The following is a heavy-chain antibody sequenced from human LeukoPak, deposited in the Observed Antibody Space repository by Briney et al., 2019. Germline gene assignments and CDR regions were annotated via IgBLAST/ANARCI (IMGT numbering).Heavy chain of an antibody. J-gene: IGHJ5*02. CDR2: IYYSGST. D-gene: IGHD1-26*01. V-gene: IGHV4-59*08. CDR3: ARRWGLSPNVWFDP. Sequence: SETLSPTCTVSVGSISSYYWSLIRQPPGKGLEWIGYIYYSGSTNYNPSLKSRATISVDTSKNQFSLKLSSVTAADTAVYYCARRWGLSPNVWFDPWGQGTLVTVSS. CDR1: VGSISSYY.